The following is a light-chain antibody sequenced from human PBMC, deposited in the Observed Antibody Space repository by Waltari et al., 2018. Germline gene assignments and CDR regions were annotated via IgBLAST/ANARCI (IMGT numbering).Light chain of an antibody. CDR1: QKIYNY. V-gene: IGKV1-39*01. Sequence: DIQMTQSPSSLSASVGDGVTITCRASQKIYNYLSWYLQRPGKAPKLLIYAASRLQSGVPSRFSGSGSETDFTLTISSLQPDDFGTYYCQQSHSIPWTFGQGTRVEVK. CDR2: AAS. J-gene: IGKJ1*01. CDR3: QQSHSIPWT.